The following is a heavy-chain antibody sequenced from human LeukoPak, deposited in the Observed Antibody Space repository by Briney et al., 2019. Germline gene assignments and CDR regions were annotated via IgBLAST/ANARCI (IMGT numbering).Heavy chain of an antibody. D-gene: IGHD3-10*02. J-gene: IGHJ6*04. V-gene: IGHV3-48*03. CDR3: AELGITMIGGV. CDR2: ISSGSTI. Sequence: GGSLRLSCAASGFTFSSYEMNWVRQAPGKGLEWVSYISSGSTIYYSDSVKGRFTISRDNAKNSLYLQMNSLRAEDTAVYYCAELGITMIGGVGGKGTTVTVSS. CDR1: GFTFSSYE.